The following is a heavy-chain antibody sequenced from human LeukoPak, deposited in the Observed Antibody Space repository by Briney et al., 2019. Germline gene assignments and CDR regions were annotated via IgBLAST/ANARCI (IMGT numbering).Heavy chain of an antibody. J-gene: IGHJ4*02. CDR2: LSGSGGST. CDR3: AKERDDFWSGYYN. Sequence: GGPLRLSCAASGFPFSIYPVRWARHARGRGREWVSALSGSGGSTYYAASLTGRFTSSRDNSKNTLNLQMHSLRAENTAVYYCAKERDDFWSGYYNWGQGTLVTVSS. CDR1: GFPFSIYP. V-gene: IGHV3-23*01. D-gene: IGHD3-3*01.